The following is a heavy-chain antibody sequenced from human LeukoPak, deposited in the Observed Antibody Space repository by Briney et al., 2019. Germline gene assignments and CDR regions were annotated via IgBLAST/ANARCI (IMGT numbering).Heavy chain of an antibody. CDR1: GGSISSSSYY. CDR2: IYYSGST. J-gene: IGHJ4*02. Sequence: PPETLSLTCTVSGGSISSSSYYWGWIRQPPGKGLEWIGSIYYSGSTYYNPSLRSRVTISVDTSKNQFSLKLSSVTAADTAVYYCARPNRNWEFDYWGQGTLVTVSS. CDR3: ARPNRNWEFDY. V-gene: IGHV4-39*01. D-gene: IGHD1-14*01.